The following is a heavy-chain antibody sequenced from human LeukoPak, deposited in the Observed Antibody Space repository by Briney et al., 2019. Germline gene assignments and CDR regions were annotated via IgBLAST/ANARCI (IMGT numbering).Heavy chain of an antibody. CDR2: IRGDNGNT. V-gene: IGHV1-18*04. CDR1: GYTFTRYA. CDR3: ARVDLLTGYYFFDY. J-gene: IGHJ4*02. D-gene: IGHD3-9*01. Sequence: ASVKVSCKASGYTFTRYAMNWVRQTPGQGLEWVGWIRGDNGNTNYAQKFQGRVTMTTETSTSTAYMELGSLGSDETAVYYCARVDLLTGYYFFDYWGQGTLVTVSS.